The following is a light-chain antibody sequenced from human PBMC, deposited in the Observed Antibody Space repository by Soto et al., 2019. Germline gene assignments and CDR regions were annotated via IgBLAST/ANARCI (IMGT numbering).Light chain of an antibody. CDR2: DVS. V-gene: IGLV2-14*01. CDR3: SSYTSSSTLV. J-gene: IGLJ2*01. Sequence: QSVLTQPASVSGSPGQSITISCTGTSSDVGDYNYVSWYQQHPGKAPKLIIYDVSNRPSGVSNRFSGSKSGNTASLTISGLQAEDEADYYCSSYTSSSTLVIGGGTKLTVL. CDR1: SSDVGDYNY.